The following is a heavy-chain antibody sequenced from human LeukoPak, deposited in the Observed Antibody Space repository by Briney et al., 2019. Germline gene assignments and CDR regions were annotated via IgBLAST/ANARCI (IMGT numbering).Heavy chain of an antibody. CDR2: INAGNGDT. D-gene: IGHD3-10*01. Sequence: GASVKVSCKASGYTFTSYAMHWVRQAPGQRLEWMGWINAGNGDTKYSQKFQGRVTITRDTSASTAYMELSSLRSEDTAVYYCASAMVRGVRGRFDPWGQGTLVTVSS. CDR3: ASAMVRGVRGRFDP. V-gene: IGHV1-3*01. CDR1: GYTFTSYA. J-gene: IGHJ5*02.